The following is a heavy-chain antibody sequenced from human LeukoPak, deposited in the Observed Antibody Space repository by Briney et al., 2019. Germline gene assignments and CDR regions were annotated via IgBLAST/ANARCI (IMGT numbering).Heavy chain of an antibody. CDR1: GYTFTSYD. CDR3: ARRYRSVTIFGVVPYYYYMDV. CDR2: MNPNSGNT. Sequence: ASVKVSCKASGYTFTSYDMNWVRQAPGQGLEWMGWMNPNSGNTGYAQKFQGRVTMTRNTAISTAYMELSSLRSEDTAVYYCARRYRSVTIFGVVPYYYYMDVWAKGPTVTVSS. J-gene: IGHJ6*03. V-gene: IGHV1-8*01. D-gene: IGHD3-3*01.